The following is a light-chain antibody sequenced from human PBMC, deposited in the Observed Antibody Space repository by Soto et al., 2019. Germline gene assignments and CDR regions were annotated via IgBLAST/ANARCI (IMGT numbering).Light chain of an antibody. CDR3: QQYDYSPLT. CDR2: DAS. V-gene: IGKV3D-20*01. CDR1: QSVSNNY. Sequence: EIVLTQSPATLSLSPGERATLSCGASQSVSNNYLAWYQQKPGLAPRLLMYDASTRATGIPDRFSGSGSGTDFTLTISRLEPEDFAVYYCQQYDYSPLTFXGGTKVDIK. J-gene: IGKJ4*01.